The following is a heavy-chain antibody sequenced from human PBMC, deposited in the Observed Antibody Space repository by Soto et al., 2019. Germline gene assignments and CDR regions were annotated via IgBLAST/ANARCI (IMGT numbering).Heavy chain of an antibody. D-gene: IGHD6-19*01. Sequence: QVQLVESGGGVVQPGRSLRLSCAASGFTFSSYGMHWVRQAPVKGLVWVAVISYDGSNKYYADSVKGRFTISRDNSNNMLYLQMNSVRAEDTAVYYFAKAGIAVSGWGFDYWGQGTLVNVSS. V-gene: IGHV3-30*18. CDR3: AKAGIAVSGWGFDY. CDR1: GFTFSSYG. CDR2: ISYDGSNK. J-gene: IGHJ4*02.